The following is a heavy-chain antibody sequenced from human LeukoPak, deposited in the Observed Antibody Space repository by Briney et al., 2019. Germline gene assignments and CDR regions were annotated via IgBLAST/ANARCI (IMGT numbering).Heavy chain of an antibody. J-gene: IGHJ2*01. V-gene: IGHV4-59*01. CDR1: GGSLNTYY. CDR2: INYSGTT. CDR3: ARDPRLYCSGSSCFQSYYFDL. Sequence: SETLSLSCTVSGGSLNTYYWSWIRQPPGKGLEWMGCINYSGTTNYNPSLKNRVTISVDTSKNHFSLRLTSVTAADTAVYYCARDPRLYCSGSSCFQSYYFDLWGLGALVTVSS. D-gene: IGHD2-15*01.